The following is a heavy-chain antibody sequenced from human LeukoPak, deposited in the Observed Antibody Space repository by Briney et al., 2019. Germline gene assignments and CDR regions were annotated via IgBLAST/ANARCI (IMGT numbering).Heavy chain of an antibody. CDR2: INHSGNT. D-gene: IGHD3-16*01. V-gene: IGHV4-34*01. Sequence: PSETLSLTCAVYGESFSSYYWSWIRQPPGKGLEWIGEINHSGNTNYNPSLKSRVTISVDTSKNQFSLKLSSVTAADTAVYYCARDLGLPHAFNIWGPGTLVTVSS. CDR3: ARDLGLPHAFNI. CDR1: GESFSSYY. J-gene: IGHJ3*02.